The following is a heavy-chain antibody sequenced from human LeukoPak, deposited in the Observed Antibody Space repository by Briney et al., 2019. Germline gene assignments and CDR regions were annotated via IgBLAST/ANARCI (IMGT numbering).Heavy chain of an antibody. CDR2: INPNSGGT. CDR1: GYTFTGYY. Sequence: ASVKVSCKASGYTFTGYYMHWVRQAPGQGLEWMGWINPNSGGTNYAQKFQGRVTMTRDTSISTAYMELSRLRSDDTAVYYCARDPDYYGSSGYTFDYWGQGTLVTVSS. J-gene: IGHJ4*02. CDR3: ARDPDYYGSSGYTFDY. V-gene: IGHV1-2*02. D-gene: IGHD3-22*01.